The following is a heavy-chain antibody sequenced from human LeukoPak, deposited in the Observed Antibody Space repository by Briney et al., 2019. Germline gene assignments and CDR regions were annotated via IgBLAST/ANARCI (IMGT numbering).Heavy chain of an antibody. CDR3: ARYPYSSSWLSASYYYYGMDV. V-gene: IGHV3-33*01. Sequence: PGGSLRLSCAASGFTFSSYGMHWVRQAPGKGLEWVAVIWYDGSNKYYADSVKGRFTISRDNSKNTLYLQMNSLRAEDTAVYYCARYPYSSSWLSASYYYYGMDVWGQGTTVTVSS. CDR2: IWYDGSNK. J-gene: IGHJ6*02. CDR1: GFTFSSYG. D-gene: IGHD6-13*01.